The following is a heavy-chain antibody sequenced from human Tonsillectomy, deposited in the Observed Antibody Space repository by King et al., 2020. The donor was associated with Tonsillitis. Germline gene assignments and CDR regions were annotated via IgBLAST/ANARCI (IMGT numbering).Heavy chain of an antibody. J-gene: IGHJ6*03. V-gene: IGHV4-31*11. CDR1: GGSISSGDYY. CDR3: ARDSRPYYYYYMDV. CDR2: IYYSGTT. Sequence: QLQESGPGLVKHSQTLSLTCAVSGGSISSGDYYWSWIRQHPGKGLEWIGYIYYSGTTYYNPSLKSRVTISLDTSKNHFSLKLSSVTAADTAVYYCARDSRPYYYYYMDVWGKGTTVTVSS.